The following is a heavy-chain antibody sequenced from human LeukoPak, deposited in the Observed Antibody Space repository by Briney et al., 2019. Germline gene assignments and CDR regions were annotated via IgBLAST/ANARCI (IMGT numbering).Heavy chain of an antibody. CDR1: GFTFSSYG. V-gene: IGHV3-30*02. CDR2: IRYEGSNK. D-gene: IGHD2-2*02. J-gene: IGHJ4*02. CDR3: AKDALPLGYCSSTSCYTGGFDY. Sequence: GGSLRLSCAASGFTFSSYGMHWVRQAPGKGLEWVAFIRYEGSNKYYADSVKGRFTISRDNSKNTLYLQMNSLRAEDTAVYYCAKDALPLGYCSSTSCYTGGFDYWGQGTLVTVSS.